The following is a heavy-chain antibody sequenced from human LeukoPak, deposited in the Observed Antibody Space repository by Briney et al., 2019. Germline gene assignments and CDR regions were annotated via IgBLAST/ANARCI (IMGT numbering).Heavy chain of an antibody. CDR1: ACTFSSYA. J-gene: IGHJ6*04. Sequence: SVKVSCKASACTFSSYAISWVRQAPAQGLELMGGTIPIFGTANNAHKVQGRVTITADESASTAYMELSSLRSEDRAVYYCATALKDILVVPAAIGVYYYYGMDVWGKGTTVTVSS. CDR3: ATALKDILVVPAAIGVYYYYGMDV. CDR2: TIPIFGTA. D-gene: IGHD2-2*01. V-gene: IGHV1-69*13.